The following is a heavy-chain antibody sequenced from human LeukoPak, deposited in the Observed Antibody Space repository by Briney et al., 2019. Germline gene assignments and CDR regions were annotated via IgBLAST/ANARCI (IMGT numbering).Heavy chain of an antibody. J-gene: IGHJ4*01. CDR3: ARDYYSRTWNGDY. Sequence: GGSLRLSCAASGFTFSNYAMNWVRQAPGKGLEWVSYITTSSGTIYYADSVKGRFTISRDNAKNSLYLQMNSLRDEDTAVYYCARDYYSRTWNGDYWGHGTLVTVSS. V-gene: IGHV3-48*02. CDR1: GFTFSNYA. CDR2: ITTSSGTI. D-gene: IGHD6-13*01.